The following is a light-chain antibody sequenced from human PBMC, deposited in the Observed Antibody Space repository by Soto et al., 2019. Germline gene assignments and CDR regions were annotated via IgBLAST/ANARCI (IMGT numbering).Light chain of an antibody. CDR2: GAS. CDR1: QSVSSN. V-gene: IGKV3-15*01. CDR3: QQLNSYSLT. J-gene: IGKJ4*01. Sequence: EIVMTQSPATLSVSPGERATLSCRASQSVSSNLAWYQQKPGQAPRLLIYGASTRATGIPARFSGSGSGTEFTLTISSLQSEDLATYYCQQLNSYSLTFGGGTKVEIK.